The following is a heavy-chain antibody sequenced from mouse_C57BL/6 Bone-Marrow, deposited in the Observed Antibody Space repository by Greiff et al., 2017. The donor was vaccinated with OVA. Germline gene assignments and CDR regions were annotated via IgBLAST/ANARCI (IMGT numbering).Heavy chain of an antibody. Sequence: QVQLQQPGAELVKPGASVKLSCKASGYTFTSYWMHWVKQRPGRGLEWIGRIDPNSGGNKYNEKFKSKATLTVDKPYSTAYMQLSSLTSDDAAVYYCARGYYGSSHYAMDYWGQGAAVTVSS. CDR1: GYTFTSYW. V-gene: IGHV1-72*01. CDR2: IDPNSGGN. D-gene: IGHD1-1*01. CDR3: ARGYYGSSHYAMDY. J-gene: IGHJ4*01.